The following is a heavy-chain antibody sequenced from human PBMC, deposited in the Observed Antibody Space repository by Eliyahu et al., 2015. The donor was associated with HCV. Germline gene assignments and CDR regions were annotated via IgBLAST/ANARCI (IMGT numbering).Heavy chain of an antibody. V-gene: IGHV3-23*01. J-gene: IGHJ4*02. CDR1: GFXFSXYA. CDR3: AKDRDCSSTSCWDFDY. CDR2: ISGSGGST. Sequence: EVQLLESGGGLVQPGGSLRLXXAASGFXFSXYAMSWVRQAPGKGLEWVSAISGSGGSTYYADSVKGRFTISRDNSKNTLYLQMNSLRAEDTAVYYCAKDRDCSSTSCWDFDYWGQGTLVTVSS. D-gene: IGHD2-2*01.